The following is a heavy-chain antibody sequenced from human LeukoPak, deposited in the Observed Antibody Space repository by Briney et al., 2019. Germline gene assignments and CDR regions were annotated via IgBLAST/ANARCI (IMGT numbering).Heavy chain of an antibody. CDR2: IIPIFGTA. Sequence: GASVKVSCKASGGTFSSYAISWVRQAPGQGLEWMGGIIPIFGTANYAQKFQGRVTITADESTSTAYMELSSLRSEDTAVYYCARDLRSYYYDSSGYSDYWGQGTLVTVSS. V-gene: IGHV1-69*13. J-gene: IGHJ4*02. CDR3: ARDLRSYYYDSSGYSDY. D-gene: IGHD3-22*01. CDR1: GGTFSSYA.